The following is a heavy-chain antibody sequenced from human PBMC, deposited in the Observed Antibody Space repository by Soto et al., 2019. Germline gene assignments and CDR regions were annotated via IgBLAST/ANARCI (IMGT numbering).Heavy chain of an antibody. V-gene: IGHV3-23*01. CDR1: GFTFSSYA. J-gene: IGHJ5*02. CDR3: AKGNDFWSGYYTHFGWFDP. CDR2: ISGSGGST. Sequence: EVQLLESGGGLVQPGGSLRLSCAASGFTFSSYAMAWVRQAPGKGLEWVSAISGSGGSTYSADSVKGRFTISRDSSKNTLSLQMNRRRAEDTAVYYCAKGNDFWSGYYTHFGWFDPWGQGTLVTVSS. D-gene: IGHD3-3*01.